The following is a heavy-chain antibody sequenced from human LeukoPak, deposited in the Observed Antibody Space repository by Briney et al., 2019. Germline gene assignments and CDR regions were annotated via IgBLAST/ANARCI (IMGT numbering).Heavy chain of an antibody. CDR2: IYYSGST. Sequence: SETLSLTCTVSGDSISSSSSYWGWIRQPPGKGLEWIGSIYYSGSTYYNPSLKSRVTISVDTSKNQFSLKLSSVTAADTAVYYCAREDQSFLGRTFDYWGQGTLVTVSS. CDR3: AREDQSFLGRTFDY. V-gene: IGHV4-39*07. D-gene: IGHD1/OR15-1a*01. J-gene: IGHJ4*02. CDR1: GDSISSSSSY.